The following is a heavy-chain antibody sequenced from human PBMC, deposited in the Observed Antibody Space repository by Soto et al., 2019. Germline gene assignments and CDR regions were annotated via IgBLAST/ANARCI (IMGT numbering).Heavy chain of an antibody. V-gene: IGHV1-18*01. D-gene: IGHD6-19*01. CDR1: GYSFTTYI. J-gene: IGHJ6*02. CDR3: AAEPYHIAVPWDV. Sequence: GASVKVSCKASGYSFTTYIISWVRQTAGQGLEWMGWIAAYNGNPNYPQNLQGRVTMTIDPSTSTAYMELTSLRSEDTAVYYCAAEPYHIAVPWDVWGQGTTVTVSS. CDR2: IAAYNGNP.